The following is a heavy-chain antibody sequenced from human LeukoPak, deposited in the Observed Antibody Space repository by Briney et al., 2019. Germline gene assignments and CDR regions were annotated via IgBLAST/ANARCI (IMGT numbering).Heavy chain of an antibody. CDR2: IYSGDST. J-gene: IGHJ6*02. CDR1: GFTVNSNS. V-gene: IGHV3-53*01. Sequence: GGSLRLSCAASGFTVNSNSMSWVRQATGKGLECVAAIYSGDSTYYPDSAKGRFSISRDNSKNTLYLQMSSLRAEDTAIYYCVGRPYYYYGMDVWGQGTTVTVSS. CDR3: VGRPYYYYGMDV.